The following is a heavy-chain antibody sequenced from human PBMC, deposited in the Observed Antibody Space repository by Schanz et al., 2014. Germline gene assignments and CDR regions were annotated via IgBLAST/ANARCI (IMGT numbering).Heavy chain of an antibody. Sequence: EVQLVESGGGLVQPGGSLRLSCAASGFIFSNFAMEWVRQAPGKGLEWVSSISGSGDSTYYADSVKGRFTISRDNSKNTLYLQMNSLRAEDTAVYFCAKSQYYGSGSYSDYYGVDVWGQGTTVTVSS. V-gene: IGHV3-23*04. CDR1: GFIFSNFA. D-gene: IGHD3-10*01. CDR3: AKSQYYGSGSYSDYYGVDV. J-gene: IGHJ6*02. CDR2: ISGSGDST.